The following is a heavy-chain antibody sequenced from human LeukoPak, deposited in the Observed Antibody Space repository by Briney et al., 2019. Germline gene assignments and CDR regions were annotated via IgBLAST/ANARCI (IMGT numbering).Heavy chain of an antibody. D-gene: IGHD4-17*01. CDR2: ITGTGGNT. Sequence: PGGSLRLSCAASGFTFSSYSMNWVRQAPGKGLEWVSGITGTGGNTYYADSVKGRFTISRVNSKNTLYLQMNSLRADDTAVYYCAKRRHDYGDYYYTDVWGKGTTVTVSS. CDR3: AKRRHDYGDYYYTDV. V-gene: IGHV3-23*01. J-gene: IGHJ6*03. CDR1: GFTFSSYS.